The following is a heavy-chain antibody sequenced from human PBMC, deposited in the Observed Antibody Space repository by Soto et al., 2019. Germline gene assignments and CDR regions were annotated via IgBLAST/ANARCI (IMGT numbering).Heavy chain of an antibody. CDR1: AGTFSSDT. Sequence: QVQLVQSGAEVRKHGSSVKVSCTTSAGTFSSDTISWVRQAPGHGLEWVGGILPVFGTSDYAQKFQGRVTITADESTSTAYMELSSLRSGDTAVYYCAREGATGGFRRFANWDQGTQVTVSS. CDR2: ILPVFGTS. D-gene: IGHD5-12*01. CDR3: AREGATGGFRRFAN. J-gene: IGHJ4*02. V-gene: IGHV1-69*01.